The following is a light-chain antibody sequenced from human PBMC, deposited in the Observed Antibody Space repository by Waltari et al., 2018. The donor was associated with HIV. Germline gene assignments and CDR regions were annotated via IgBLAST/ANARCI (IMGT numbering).Light chain of an antibody. CDR1: SGHSSYA. CDR3: QTWGTGV. J-gene: IGLJ3*02. V-gene: IGLV4-69*01. Sequence: QLVLTQSPSASASLGASVKLTCTLRSGHSSYAIAWHQQQPEKGPRYLLKLNSDGSHSKGDGSPDRFSGSSSGAERSLTISSLQSEDEADYYCQTWGTGVFGGGTKLTVL. CDR2: LNSDGSH.